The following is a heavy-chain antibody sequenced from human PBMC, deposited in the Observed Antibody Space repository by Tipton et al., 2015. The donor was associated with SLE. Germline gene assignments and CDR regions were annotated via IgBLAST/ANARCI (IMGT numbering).Heavy chain of an antibody. J-gene: IGHJ5*01. CDR1: GGSISTYY. D-gene: IGHD5-12*01. CDR3: TRGFNDNTSGYNWFDS. Sequence: TLSLTCTVSGGSISTYYWSWIRQPPGKGLEWIGYIFYSGSTNYNPSLKSRVTMSVDTSKSQFSLKLTSVTAADTAVYYCTRGFNDNTSGYNWFDSWGQGTLVSVSS. V-gene: IGHV4-59*12. CDR2: IFYSGST.